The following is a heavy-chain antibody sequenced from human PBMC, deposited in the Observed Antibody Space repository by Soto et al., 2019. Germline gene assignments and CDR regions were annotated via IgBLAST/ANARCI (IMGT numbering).Heavy chain of an antibody. CDR1: GFTFDDYA. D-gene: IGHD6-13*01. Sequence: EVQLVESGGGLVQPGRSLRLSCAASGFTFDDYAMHWVRQAPGKGLEWVSGISWHSGSIGYADSVKGRFTISRDNAKNSLYLQMNSLRAEDTALYYCAKDIVAAGAYYYYYMDVWGKGTTVTVSS. J-gene: IGHJ6*03. V-gene: IGHV3-9*01. CDR2: ISWHSGSI. CDR3: AKDIVAAGAYYYYYMDV.